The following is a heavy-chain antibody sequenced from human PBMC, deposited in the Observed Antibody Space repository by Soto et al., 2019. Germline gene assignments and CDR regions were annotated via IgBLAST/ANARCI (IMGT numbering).Heavy chain of an antibody. CDR3: VRGDVFDI. CDR2: IYSAAST. CDR1: GGSISGYF. Sequence: QLQLQESGPGLVKPSETLSLICTVSGGSISGYFWSWVRQPAGKGLEWIGRIYSAASTNYNPSLMMRLTMSVDTSPYQCSLKLTSVTAADTAMYYCVRGDVFDIWGRGTMVTVSS. V-gene: IGHV4-4*07. D-gene: IGHD3-16*01. J-gene: IGHJ3*02.